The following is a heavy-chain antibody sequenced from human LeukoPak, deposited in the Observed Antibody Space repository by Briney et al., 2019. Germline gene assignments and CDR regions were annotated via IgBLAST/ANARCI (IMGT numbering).Heavy chain of an antibody. CDR2: IYYSGTT. Sequence: SETLSLTCTVSGGSISGCYWTWIRQPPGKGLEWIGYIYYSGTTNYNPSLKSRVTISLDTSKNQFSLKLSSVTAADTAVFYCARGRLSAFYFDYWGQGTLVTVSS. J-gene: IGHJ4*02. D-gene: IGHD3-16*02. V-gene: IGHV4-59*01. CDR3: ARGRLSAFYFDY. CDR1: GGSISGCY.